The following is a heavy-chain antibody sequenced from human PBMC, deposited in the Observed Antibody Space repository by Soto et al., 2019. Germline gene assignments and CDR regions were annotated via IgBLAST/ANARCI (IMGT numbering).Heavy chain of an antibody. CDR2: VNNDGTDT. V-gene: IGHV3-74*03. CDR3: ARGGLQHALDV. J-gene: IGHJ6*02. Sequence: EVQLVESGGGLVQPGGSLRLSCAASGFTFSNYWMYWVRQAPGKGLVWVSRVNNDGTDTTQADSVKGRFTISRDNAEKTLYLQMNGLRAEDTAVYYCARGGLQHALDVWGQGSAVTVSS. D-gene: IGHD6-13*01. CDR1: GFTFSNYW.